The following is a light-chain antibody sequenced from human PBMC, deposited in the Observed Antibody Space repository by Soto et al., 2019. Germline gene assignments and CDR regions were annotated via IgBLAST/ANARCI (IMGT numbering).Light chain of an antibody. CDR1: QSIGSW. CDR2: EAS. CDR3: QQYNNYWT. Sequence: DIPMTQSPSTLSASVGDRVTITCRASQSIGSWLAWYQQKPGKAPKVLIYEASSLQGGVPSRFSGSASGTEFTLTISSLQPDDFATYYCQQYNNYWTFGQGTKVEIK. V-gene: IGKV1-5*03. J-gene: IGKJ1*01.